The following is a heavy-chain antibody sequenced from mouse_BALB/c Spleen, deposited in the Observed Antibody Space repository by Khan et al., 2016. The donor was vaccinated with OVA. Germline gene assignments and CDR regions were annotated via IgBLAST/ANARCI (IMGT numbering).Heavy chain of an antibody. CDR2: IWSDGST. D-gene: IGHD2-3*01. Sequence: SGPGSPPPSPRPSTTCTASAFSLTNYPVHWVRQPPGKGLEWLVVIWSDGSTNYNSVLKSRLSISKDNSKSQVFLKMNSLQTDDTAIYYCARWFDGYSSLYAMDYWGQGTSVTVSS. V-gene: IGHV2-6*02. CDR1: AFSLTNYP. J-gene: IGHJ4*01. CDR3: ARWFDGYSSLYAMDY.